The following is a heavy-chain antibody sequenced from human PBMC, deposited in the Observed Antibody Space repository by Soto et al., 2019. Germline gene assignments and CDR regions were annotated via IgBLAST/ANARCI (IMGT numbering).Heavy chain of an antibody. D-gene: IGHD6-19*01. Sequence: GSVRLSCAASGFTFNTYAMNWVRQAPGKGLEWVSAISGSGGSTYYADSVKGRFTISRDSSKNTVSLEMTSLRAEDTAVYYCAKGGRQWLVTSDFNYWGQGALVTVSS. CDR1: GFTFNTYA. CDR2: ISGSGGST. J-gene: IGHJ4*02. CDR3: AKGGRQWLVTSDFNY. V-gene: IGHV3-23*01.